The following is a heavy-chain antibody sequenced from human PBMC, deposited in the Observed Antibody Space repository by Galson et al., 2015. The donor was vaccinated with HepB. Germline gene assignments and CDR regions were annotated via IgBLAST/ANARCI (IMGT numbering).Heavy chain of an antibody. CDR1: GDSVSSNSAS. D-gene: IGHD5-12*01. Sequence: CAISGDSVSSNSASWNWIRQSPSRGLEWLGMTYYRSKWYYDYAVSVKSRMSINPGTSKNQFSLQLNSVTPEDTAVYYCSRGVLTWTGYDYGSFFDYWGQGSQVTASS. V-gene: IGHV6-1*01. J-gene: IGHJ4*02. CDR2: TYYRSKWYY. CDR3: SRGVLTWTGYDYGSFFDY.